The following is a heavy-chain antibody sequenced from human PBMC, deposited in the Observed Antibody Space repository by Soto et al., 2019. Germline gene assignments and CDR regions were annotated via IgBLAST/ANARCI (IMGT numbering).Heavy chain of an antibody. J-gene: IGHJ6*03. CDR1: GDSFTSYD. D-gene: IGHD3-3*01. V-gene: IGHV1-8*01. Sequence: GTSVKVSCEACGDSFTSYDINWVRQATGQGLEWMGWMNPNSGNTGYAQKFQGRVTMTRNTSISTAYMELSSLRSEDTAVYYCASPPIYVFGSGPSRDYYYRDVGAKGTTVTFSS. CDR3: ASPPIYVFGSGPSRDYYYRDV. CDR2: MNPNSGNT.